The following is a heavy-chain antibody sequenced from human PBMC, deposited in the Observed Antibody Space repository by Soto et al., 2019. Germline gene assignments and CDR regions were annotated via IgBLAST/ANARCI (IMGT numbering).Heavy chain of an antibody. Sequence: AETLSLTCTVSVGSVSSVSYYWSWIRQPPGKGLEWIGCVYYSGSTNYNPSLESRVTISVDTSKNQFPLKLSSVTAADTAVYYCTREQTSTVVTQWGQGTLVTVSS. V-gene: IGHV4-61*01. D-gene: IGHD4-17*01. J-gene: IGHJ4*02. CDR2: VYYSGST. CDR3: TREQTSTVVTQ. CDR1: VGSVSSVSYY.